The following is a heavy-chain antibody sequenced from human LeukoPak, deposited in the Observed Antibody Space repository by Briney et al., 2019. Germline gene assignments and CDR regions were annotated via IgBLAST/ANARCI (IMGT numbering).Heavy chain of an antibody. CDR2: ISSSSSYI. D-gene: IGHD6-19*01. J-gene: IGHJ4*02. CDR3: AKVRWDNSGWYYLDS. Sequence: GGSLRLSCAASGFTFSSYSMNWVRQAPGKGLEWVSSISSSSSYIYYADSVKGRFTISRDNSKSTLYLQMNSLRTEDTAVYYCAKVRWDNSGWYYLDSWGQGTLVTVSS. CDR1: GFTFSSYS. V-gene: IGHV3-21*01.